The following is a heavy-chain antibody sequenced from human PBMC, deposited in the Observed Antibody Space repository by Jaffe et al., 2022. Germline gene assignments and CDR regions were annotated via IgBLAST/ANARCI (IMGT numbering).Heavy chain of an antibody. CDR1: GDSVSRDSSA. CDR3: ARQRASTSRPRLDFDL. D-gene: IGHD2-2*01. J-gene: IGHJ2*01. CDR2: TYYWSKWRN. V-gene: IGHV6-1*01. Sequence: QVQLQQSGPGLVKPSQTLSLTCAISGDSVSRDSSAWSWIRQSPSRGLEWLGRTYYWSKWRNDYAVFVRSRMTISPDTSKNQFSLHLNSVTPEDTAVYYCARQRASTSRPRLDFDLWGRGTLVTVSS.